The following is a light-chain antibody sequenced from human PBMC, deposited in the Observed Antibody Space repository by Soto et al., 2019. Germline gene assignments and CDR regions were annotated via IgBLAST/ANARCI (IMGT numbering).Light chain of an antibody. V-gene: IGLV2-14*01. CDR2: EVS. Sequence: QSALTQPASVSGSPGQSITISCTGTSSDVGDYKYVSWYQQHPGKAPKLIIYEVSNRPSGISNRFSGSKSGNTASLTISGLQAEDEADYYCNSCTETTSLIFGGGTQLTVL. J-gene: IGLJ2*01. CDR3: NSCTETTSLI. CDR1: SSDVGDYKY.